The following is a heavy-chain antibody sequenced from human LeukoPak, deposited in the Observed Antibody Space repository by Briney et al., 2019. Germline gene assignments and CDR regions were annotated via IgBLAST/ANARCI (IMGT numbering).Heavy chain of an antibody. CDR2: IYSGGST. V-gene: IGHV3-53*01. Sequence: TGGSLRLSCAASGFTVSSSYMSWVRQAPGKGLEWVSVIYSGGSTYYADSVKGRFTISRDNSKNTLYLQMNSLRAEDTAVYYCARARYYYGSGSYEYWGQGTLVTVSS. J-gene: IGHJ4*02. CDR3: ARARYYYGSGSYEY. D-gene: IGHD3-10*01. CDR1: GFTVSSSY.